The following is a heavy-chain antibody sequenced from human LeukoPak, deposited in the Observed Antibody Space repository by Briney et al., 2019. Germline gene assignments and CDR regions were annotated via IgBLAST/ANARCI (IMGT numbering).Heavy chain of an antibody. V-gene: IGHV1-69*05. CDR1: GGTFSSYA. CDR3: ARDQGCGSYLGY. Sequence: ASVKVSCKASGGTFSSYAISWVRQAPGQGLEWMGGIIPIFGTANYAQKFQGRVTMTRDTSTSTVYMELSSLRSEDTAVYYCARDQGCGSYLGYWGQGTLVTVSS. J-gene: IGHJ4*02. CDR2: IIPIFGTA. D-gene: IGHD1-26*01.